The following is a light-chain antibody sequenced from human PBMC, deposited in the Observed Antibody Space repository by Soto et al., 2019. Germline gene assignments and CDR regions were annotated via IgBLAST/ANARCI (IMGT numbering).Light chain of an antibody. V-gene: IGKV1-13*02. CDR1: QGINSA. Sequence: AIQLTQSPSSLSALVGDRVTITCRASQGINSALVWYQQKPGKPPKLLVYDASSLERGVPSRFSGSGSGTEFTLTISSLHPEDIATYYCQQHNSFPLTFGGGAKVEIK. CDR2: DAS. CDR3: QQHNSFPLT. J-gene: IGKJ4*01.